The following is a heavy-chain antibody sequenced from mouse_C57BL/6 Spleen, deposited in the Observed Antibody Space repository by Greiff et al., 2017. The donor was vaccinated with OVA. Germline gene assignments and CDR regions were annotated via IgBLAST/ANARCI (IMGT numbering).Heavy chain of an antibody. CDR1: GYTFTSYW. Sequence: QVQLQQPGAELVMPGASVKLSCKASGYTFTSYWMHWVKQRPGQGLAWIGEIDPSDSYTNYNQKFTGKSTLTVDKTSSTANMQRSSLTSEDSAVYYCASYSNYEGFAYWGQGTLVTVSA. CDR3: ASYSNYEGFAY. J-gene: IGHJ3*01. CDR2: IDPSDSYT. V-gene: IGHV1-69*01. D-gene: IGHD2-5*01.